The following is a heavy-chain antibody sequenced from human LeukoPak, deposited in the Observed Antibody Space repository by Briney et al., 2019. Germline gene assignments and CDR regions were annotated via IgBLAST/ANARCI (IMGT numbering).Heavy chain of an antibody. Sequence: GGSLRLSCAASGFTFSNAWMSWVRQAPGKGLEWVSAISGSGGSTYYADSVKGRFTISRDNSKNTLYLQMNSLRAEDTAVYYCATRRDSSGWYYFDYWGQGTLVTVSS. J-gene: IGHJ4*02. CDR1: GFTFSNAW. CDR2: ISGSGGST. CDR3: ATRRDSSGWYYFDY. D-gene: IGHD6-19*01. V-gene: IGHV3-23*01.